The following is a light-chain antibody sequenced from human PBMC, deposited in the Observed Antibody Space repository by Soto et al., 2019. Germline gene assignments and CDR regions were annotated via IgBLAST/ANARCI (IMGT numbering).Light chain of an antibody. J-gene: IGLJ2*01. CDR1: SGSIASNY. Sequence: NFMLTQPHSVSESQGKTVTISCTRSSGSIASNYVQWYQQRPGSAPTTVIYEHNQRPSGVPDRFSGSTDGSSNSASLTISGLQTEDEADYYCQSFDISTVIFGGGTKLTVL. CDR3: QSFDISTVI. CDR2: EHN. V-gene: IGLV6-57*04.